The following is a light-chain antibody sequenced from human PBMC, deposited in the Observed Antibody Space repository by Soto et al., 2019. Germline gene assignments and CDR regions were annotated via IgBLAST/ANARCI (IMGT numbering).Light chain of an antibody. CDR2: DAS. J-gene: IGKJ4*01. Sequence: EIVLTQSPATLSLSPGERATLSCRASQSISNYLVWYQQKPGQAPRLLIYDASNRATGIPARFSGSGSGTDFTLTIISLEPDDFAIYYCQQRSNWPPLTFGGGTKVEIK. CDR3: QQRSNWPPLT. V-gene: IGKV3-11*01. CDR1: QSISNY.